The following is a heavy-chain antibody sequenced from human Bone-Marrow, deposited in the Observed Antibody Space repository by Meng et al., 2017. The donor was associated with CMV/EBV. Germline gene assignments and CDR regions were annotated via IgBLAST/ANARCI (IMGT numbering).Heavy chain of an antibody. J-gene: IGHJ5*02. CDR3: TRSSREQPVSVWFVP. V-gene: IGHV3-73*01. D-gene: IGHD6-6*01. CDR2: IRSKANSYAT. Sequence: GESLKISCAASGFSFSGSDMHWVRQASGKGLEWVGRIRSKANSYATAYAASVKGRFTISRDDSKNTAYLQMNSLKTADTAVYYCTRSSREQPVSVWFVPWGQGTLVTVSS. CDR1: GFSFSGSD.